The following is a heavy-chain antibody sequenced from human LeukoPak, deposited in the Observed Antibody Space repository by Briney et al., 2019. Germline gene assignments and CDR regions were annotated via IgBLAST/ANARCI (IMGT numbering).Heavy chain of an antibody. CDR2: IYGDGST. D-gene: IGHD6-13*01. Sequence: GGSLRLSCAALGFSVSSNYMSWVRQAPGKGLEWVSTIYGDGSTFYADSVMDRFTISRDNSKATLYLHLDRLRAEDTALYYCAAHSSPKTQFDYWGQGTLVTVSS. J-gene: IGHJ4*02. CDR1: GFSVSSNY. CDR3: AAHSSPKTQFDY. V-gene: IGHV3-66*01.